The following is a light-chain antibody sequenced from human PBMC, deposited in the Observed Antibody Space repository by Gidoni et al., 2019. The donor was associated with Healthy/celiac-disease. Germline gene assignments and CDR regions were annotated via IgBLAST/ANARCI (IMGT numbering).Light chain of an antibody. V-gene: IGKV1-39*01. CDR3: QQSCSTPRT. J-gene: IGKJ1*01. Sequence: DLQMFHSPSPLSASVGDRVTIPCWASQSISSYLAWYQQKPGKAPKLLIYAASSWQSGIPSRFSGSGSGTDFTLTISSLQPEDFATYYCQQSCSTPRTFGQGTKVEIK. CDR1: QSISSY. CDR2: AAS.